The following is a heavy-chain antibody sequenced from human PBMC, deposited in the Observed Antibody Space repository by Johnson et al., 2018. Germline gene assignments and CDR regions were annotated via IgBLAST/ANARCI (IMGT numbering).Heavy chain of an antibody. V-gene: IGHV3-NL1*01. CDR2: FYIDGSK. Sequence: QVQLVQSGGGVVQPGKSLRLSCAVSGLRFSGYGMHWVRQAPGKGLEWVSVFYIDGSKHYTDSVRGRVTISRDTSTNTLSLQMNSLKVGDTAVYYCARLHFYYMDVWGMGTTVTVSS. D-gene: IGHD5-24*01. CDR1: GLRFSGYG. CDR3: ARLHFYYMDV. J-gene: IGHJ6*03.